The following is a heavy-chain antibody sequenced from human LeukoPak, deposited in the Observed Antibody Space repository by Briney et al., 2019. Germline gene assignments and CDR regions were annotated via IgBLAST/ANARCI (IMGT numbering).Heavy chain of an antibody. CDR3: AKSAYYDASGYYREYYFDY. Sequence: GGSLRLSCAASGFIFSNYGMNWVRQAPGKGLEWVAAISASGSATSYADSVRGRFTISRDKTKNTLYLQMNSLRAEDTAVYYCAKSAYYDASGYYREYYFDYWGQGTLVTVSS. J-gene: IGHJ4*02. D-gene: IGHD3-22*01. CDR1: GFIFSNYG. CDR2: ISASGSAT. V-gene: IGHV3-23*01.